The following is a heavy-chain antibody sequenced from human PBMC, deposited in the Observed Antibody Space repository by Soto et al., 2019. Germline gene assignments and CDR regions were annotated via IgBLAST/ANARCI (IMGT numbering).Heavy chain of an antibody. J-gene: IGHJ4*02. CDR1: SRSFRDYY. CDR2: INHSGTT. V-gene: IGHV4-34*01. CDR3: ARSPKSTDFPYYFDF. Sequence: QVQLQQWGAGLLKPSETLSLTCAVYSRSFRDYYWTWIRQPPGKGLEFIGEINHSGTTHYNPSLKSRVTVSVDTSKNHFSLKMTSVTAAYTAVYYCARSPKSTDFPYYFDFWGQGTLVTVSS. D-gene: IGHD2-21*01.